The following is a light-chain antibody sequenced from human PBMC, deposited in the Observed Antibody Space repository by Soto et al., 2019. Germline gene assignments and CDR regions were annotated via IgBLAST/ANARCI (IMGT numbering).Light chain of an antibody. CDR3: QQSHSTPQT. CDR2: AAS. V-gene: IGKV1-39*01. CDR1: QSVGTH. Sequence: DTQMTQSPSSLSATVGDRVTITCWASQSVGTHLNWYQQKAGKAPKLLIYAASSLQSGVPSRFTGSGSGTDFTLTISRLQPEDFATYYCQQSHSTPQTFGQGTKVEIK. J-gene: IGKJ1*01.